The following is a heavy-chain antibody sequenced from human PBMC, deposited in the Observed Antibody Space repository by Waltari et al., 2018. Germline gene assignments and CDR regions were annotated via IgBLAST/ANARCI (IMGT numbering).Heavy chain of an antibody. J-gene: IGHJ6*02. Sequence: QVQLQESGPGLVKPSETLSLTCTVSGGSISSYYWSWIRQPPGKGLEWIGYIYYSGSTNYNPSLKSRVTISVDTSKNQFSLKLSSVTAADTAVYYCVNLVLRYGRDVLGQGTTVTVSS. CDR2: IYYSGST. V-gene: IGHV4-59*12. CDR3: VNLVLRYGRDV. D-gene: IGHD6-13*01. CDR1: GGSISSYY.